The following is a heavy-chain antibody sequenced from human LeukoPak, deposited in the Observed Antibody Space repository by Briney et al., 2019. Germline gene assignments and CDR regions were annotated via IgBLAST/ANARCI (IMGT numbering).Heavy chain of an antibody. CDR2: IYYSGST. CDR1: GGSISSGDYY. J-gene: IGHJ3*02. V-gene: IGHV4-30-4*08. Sequence: PSETLSLTCTVSGGSISSGDYYWSWIRQPPGKGLEWIGYIYYSGSTYYNPSLKSRFTISVDTSKNQFSLKLSSVTAADTTVYYCARVAPVKDAFDIWGQGTMVTVSS. CDR3: ARVAPVKDAFDI.